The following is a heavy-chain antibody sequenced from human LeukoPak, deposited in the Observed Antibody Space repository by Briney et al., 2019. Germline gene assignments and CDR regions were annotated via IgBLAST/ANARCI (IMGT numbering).Heavy chain of an antibody. CDR2: INPNSGGT. V-gene: IGHV1-2*02. Sequence: GASVKVSCKASGYTFTGYYMHWVRQAPGQGLEWMGWINPNSGGTNYAQKLQGRVTMTTDTSTSTAYMELRSLRSDDTAVYYCARVKLSSGSFPLPSYYFDYWGQGTLVTVSS. D-gene: IGHD6-19*01. J-gene: IGHJ4*02. CDR1: GYTFTGYY. CDR3: ARVKLSSGSFPLPSYYFDY.